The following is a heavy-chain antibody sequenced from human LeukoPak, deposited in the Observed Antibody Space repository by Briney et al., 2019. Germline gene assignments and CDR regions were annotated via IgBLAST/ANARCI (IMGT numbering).Heavy chain of an antibody. Sequence: SETLSLTCTVSGGSISSSSYYWSWIRQPAGKGLEWIGRIYTSGSTNYNPSLKSRVTMSVDTSKNQFSLKLSSVTAADTAVYYCARGSDYYGSGSRPYFDYWGQGTLVTVSS. CDR3: ARGSDYYGSGSRPYFDY. CDR1: GGSISSSSYY. V-gene: IGHV4-61*02. D-gene: IGHD3-10*01. J-gene: IGHJ4*02. CDR2: IYTSGST.